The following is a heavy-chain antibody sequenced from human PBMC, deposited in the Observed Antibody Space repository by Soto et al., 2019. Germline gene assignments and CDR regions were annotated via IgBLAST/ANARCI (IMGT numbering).Heavy chain of an antibody. CDR3: AGGIVATMGGDY. Sequence: GGSLRLSCAASGFTFSSYSMNWVRQAPGKGLEWVSSISSSSSYIYYADSVKGRFTISRDNAKNSLYLQMNSLRAEDTAVYYCAGGIVATMGGDYWGQGTLVTVSS. CDR2: ISSSSSYI. CDR1: GFTFSSYS. J-gene: IGHJ4*02. D-gene: IGHD5-12*01. V-gene: IGHV3-21*01.